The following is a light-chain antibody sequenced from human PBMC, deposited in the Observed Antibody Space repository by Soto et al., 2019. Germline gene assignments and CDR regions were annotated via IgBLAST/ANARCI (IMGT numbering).Light chain of an antibody. CDR2: DAS. V-gene: IGKV3-11*01. CDR1: QSVSSY. CDR3: QQCSSWPLT. Sequence: EIVLTQSPATLSLSPGERATLSCRASQSVSSYLGWYQQKPGRAPRLLIYDASNRATGIPARFSGSGSGTDFSLTISSLEPEDFAVYYCQQCSSWPLTFGGGTKVEI. J-gene: IGKJ4*01.